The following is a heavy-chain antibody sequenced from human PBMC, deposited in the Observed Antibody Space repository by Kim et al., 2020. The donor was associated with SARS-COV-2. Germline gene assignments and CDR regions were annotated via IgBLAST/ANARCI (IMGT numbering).Heavy chain of an antibody. CDR3: ASPIVVVPSAEGGYGMDV. V-gene: IGHV4-39*01. CDR2: IYYSGST. D-gene: IGHD2-2*01. Sequence: SETLSLTCTVSGGSISSSSYYWGWIRQPPGKGLEWIGSIYYSGSTYYNPSLKSRVTISVDTSKNQFSLKLSSVTAADTAVYYCASPIVVVPSAEGGYGMDVWGQGTTVTVSS. CDR1: GGSISSSSYY. J-gene: IGHJ6*02.